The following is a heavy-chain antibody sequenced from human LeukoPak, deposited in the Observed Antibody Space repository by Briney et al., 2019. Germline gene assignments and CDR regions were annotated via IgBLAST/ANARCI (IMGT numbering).Heavy chain of an antibody. D-gene: IGHD6-19*01. CDR3: ARVEAVAGNRNTYYYYYGMDV. Sequence: SVKVSCKASGGTFSSYAVSWVRQAPGQGLEWMGRIIPIFGIANYAQKFQGRVTITADKSTSTAYMELSSLRSEDTAVYYCARVEAVAGNRNTYYYYYGMDVWGQGTTVTVSS. V-gene: IGHV1-69*04. CDR1: GGTFSSYA. J-gene: IGHJ6*02. CDR2: IIPIFGIA.